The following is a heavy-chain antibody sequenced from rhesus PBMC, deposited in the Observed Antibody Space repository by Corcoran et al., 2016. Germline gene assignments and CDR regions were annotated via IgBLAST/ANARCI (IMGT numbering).Heavy chain of an antibody. CDR1: GGSTSGGYD. J-gene: IGHJ3*01. Sequence: QVHLHESGPGPVTPSATLSLTCAVSGGSTSGGYDWRWIRTPPGQRLEWIGYIYGSIGSTNYNPSLKNRVTISKDTSKNQFSLKLSSVTAADTAVYYCASPTYYNFWSGYWPDAFDFWGQGLRVTVSS. CDR2: IYGSIGST. V-gene: IGHV4-76*01. D-gene: IGHD3-3*01. CDR3: ASPTYYNFWSGYWPDAFDF.